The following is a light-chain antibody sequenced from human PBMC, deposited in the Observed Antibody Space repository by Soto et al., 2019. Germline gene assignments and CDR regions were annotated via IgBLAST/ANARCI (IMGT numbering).Light chain of an antibody. V-gene: IGLV1-47*02. CDR2: IGD. CDR1: TXNIGTFY. Sequence: QSVLTQPRSTSSTPGQTVTISCSGSTXNIGTFYVYWYQHLPGTAPKLLIYIGDQRASGVSDRFSASKSGTSASLAISGLRSDDEADYYCAAWDDNLNAYVFGSGTKVNVL. J-gene: IGLJ1*01. CDR3: AAWDDNLNAYV.